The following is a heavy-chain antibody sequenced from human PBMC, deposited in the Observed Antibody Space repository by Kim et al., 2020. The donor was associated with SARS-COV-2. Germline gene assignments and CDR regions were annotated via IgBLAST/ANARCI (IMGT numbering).Heavy chain of an antibody. V-gene: IGHV4-31*03. J-gene: IGHJ5*02. Sequence: SETLSLTCTVSGGSISSGGYYWSWIRQHPGKGLEWIGYIYYSGSTYYNPSLKSRVTISVDTSKNQFSLKLSSVTAADTAVYYCARVPNDNWGGWFDPWGQGTLVTVSS. D-gene: IGHD7-27*01. CDR2: IYYSGST. CDR1: GGSISSGGYY. CDR3: ARVPNDNWGGWFDP.